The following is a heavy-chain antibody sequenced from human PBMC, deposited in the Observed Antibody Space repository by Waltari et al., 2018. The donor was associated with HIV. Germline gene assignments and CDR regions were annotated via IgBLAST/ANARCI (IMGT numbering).Heavy chain of an antibody. V-gene: IGHV3-23*01. CDR1: GFIFSSSS. D-gene: IGHD1-26*01. CDR2: ISGRGSSP. J-gene: IGHJ4*02. CDR3: AREGSLSSSGSFGDY. Sequence: EVQLLESGGGLVQPGGSLRLSCAASGFIFSSSSMTWVRQAPGKGQAWVSSISGRGSSPYFADSVKGRFTSSRDNSKNTLYLQMNSLRAEDTAVYYCAREGSLSSSGSFGDYWGQGTLVTVSS.